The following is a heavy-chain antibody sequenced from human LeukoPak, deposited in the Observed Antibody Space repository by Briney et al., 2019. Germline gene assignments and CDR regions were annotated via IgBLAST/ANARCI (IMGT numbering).Heavy chain of an antibody. V-gene: IGHV3-74*01. Sequence: GDLRLPCSGSGLNFRSYLMDLVRPGSRKGLEWVSRIYKYWSNINYADSVKGRFTISRDNAKNTLSLQMNSLRAEDTAVYYCARVEVGGDYSKFDYWGQGTLVTLSS. J-gene: IGHJ4*02. D-gene: IGHD2-21*01. CDR1: GLNFRSYL. CDR2: IYKYWSNI. CDR3: ARVEVGGDYSKFDY.